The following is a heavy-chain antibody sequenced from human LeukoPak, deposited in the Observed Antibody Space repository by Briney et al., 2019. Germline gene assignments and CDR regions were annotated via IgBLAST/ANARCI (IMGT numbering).Heavy chain of an antibody. V-gene: IGHV3-23*01. CDR2: ISGSDGRT. J-gene: IGHJ4*02. D-gene: IGHD3-10*01. CDR1: GFTFSNYA. Sequence: GGSLRLSCAASGFTFSNYAMNWVRQAPGKGLEWVSAISGSDGRTYYADSVKGRFTITRDNSKNTLYLQMNSLRAEDTAVFYCAKDRVFRGAFFDYWGQGTLVTVSS. CDR3: AKDRVFRGAFFDY.